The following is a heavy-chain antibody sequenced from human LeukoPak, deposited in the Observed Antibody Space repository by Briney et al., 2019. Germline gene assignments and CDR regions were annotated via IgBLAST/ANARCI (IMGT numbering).Heavy chain of an antibody. J-gene: IGHJ4*02. V-gene: IGHV3-7*04. CDR3: ARDYSASGSHDY. CDR1: GFTFSSYW. CDR2: IRGDGSQK. Sequence: GGSLRLSCAASGFTFSSYWMSWVRQPPGKGLEWVANIRGDGSQKYYVDSVKGRFTISRDYGKNSLYLQMNSLIDADTAVYYCARDYSASGSHDYWGQGTLVTVSS. D-gene: IGHD3-10*01.